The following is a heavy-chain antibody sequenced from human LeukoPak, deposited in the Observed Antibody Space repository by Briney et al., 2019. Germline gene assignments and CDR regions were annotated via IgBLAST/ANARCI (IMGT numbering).Heavy chain of an antibody. V-gene: IGHV4-4*07. J-gene: IGHJ6*02. D-gene: IGHD6-13*01. CDR3: ARDVKAAAGPTRAYYYYYCGMDV. Sequence: SETLSLTCTVSGGSISSYYWSWIGQPAGKGLEWIGRIYTSGSTNYNPSLKSRVTMSVDTSKNQFSLKLSSVTAADTAVYYCARDVKAAAGPTRAYYYYYCGMDVWGQGTTVTVSS. CDR2: IYTSGST. CDR1: GGSISSYY.